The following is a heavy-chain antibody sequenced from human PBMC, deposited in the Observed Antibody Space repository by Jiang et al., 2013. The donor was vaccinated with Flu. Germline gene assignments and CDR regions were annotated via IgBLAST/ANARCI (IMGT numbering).Heavy chain of an antibody. CDR2: IYYTGGT. CDR1: GGSMISSPYY. V-gene: IGHV4-39*01. CDR3: IRGRNHYGDYPYSFDH. J-gene: IGHJ4*02. D-gene: IGHD4-17*01. Sequence: LLKPSETLSLTCTVSGGSMISSPYYWGWVRQPPGMGLEWIGSIYYTGGTNSSPSLRSRLTMYVDTAKKQFSLKLRSVTAADTAVYYCIRGRNHYGDYPYSFDHWGQGTLVTVSS.